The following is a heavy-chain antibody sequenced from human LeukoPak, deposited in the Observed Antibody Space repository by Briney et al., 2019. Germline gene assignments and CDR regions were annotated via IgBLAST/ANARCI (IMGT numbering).Heavy chain of an antibody. CDR3: ARHVSSDLRIVVVTSDWYFDR. V-gene: IGHV4-39*01. CDR2: IYYSGST. CDR1: GGSISSSRFY. D-gene: IGHD2-21*02. J-gene: IGHJ2*01. Sequence: SETLSLTCIVSGGSISSSRFYWGWIRQPPGRGLEWIGTIYYSGSTYYNPSLKSRVTISEDPSKNQFSLNLSSVTAADTGVYYCARHVSSDLRIVVVTSDWYFDRWGRGTLVTVSS.